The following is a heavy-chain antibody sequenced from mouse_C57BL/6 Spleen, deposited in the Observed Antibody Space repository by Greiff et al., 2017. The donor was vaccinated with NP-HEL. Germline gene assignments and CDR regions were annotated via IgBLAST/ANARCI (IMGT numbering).Heavy chain of an antibody. CDR3: ARLPNWNYFDY. CDR2: ISGGGGNT. J-gene: IGHJ2*01. V-gene: IGHV5-9*01. CDR1: GFTFSSYT. Sequence: EVMLVESGGGLVKPGGSLKLSCAASGFTFSSYTMSWVRQTPEKRLEWVATISGGGGNTYYPDSVKGRFTISRDNAKNTLYLQMSSLRSEDTALYYCARLPNWNYFDYWGQGTTLTVSS. D-gene: IGHD4-1*01.